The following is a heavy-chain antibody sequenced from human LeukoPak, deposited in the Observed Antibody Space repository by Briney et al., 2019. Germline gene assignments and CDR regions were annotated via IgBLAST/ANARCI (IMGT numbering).Heavy chain of an antibody. CDR3: ARGDIMTGYVFDY. CDR1: GYTFTAYY. Sequence: GASVKLSCKASGYTFTAYYMHWVRQAPGQGLEWMGWINPNSGGTNYAQKFQGRVTMTRDTSISTAYMELSRLRSDDTAVYYCARGDIMTGYVFDYWGQGTLVTVSS. J-gene: IGHJ4*02. D-gene: IGHD3-9*01. CDR2: INPNSGGT. V-gene: IGHV1-2*02.